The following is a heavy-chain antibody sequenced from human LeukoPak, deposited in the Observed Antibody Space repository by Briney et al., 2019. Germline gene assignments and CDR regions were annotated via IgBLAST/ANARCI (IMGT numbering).Heavy chain of an antibody. CDR3: ARHEYSGSYYGLSWVDP. CDR2: IYYSGST. J-gene: IGHJ5*02. D-gene: IGHD1-26*01. CDR1: GGSISSSGYY. V-gene: IGHV4-39*01. Sequence: PSETLSLTCTVSGGSISSSGYYWGWIRQPPGKELEWIASIYYSGSTYYNPSLKSRVTISVDTSKNQLSLKLSSLTAADTAVYYCARHEYSGSYYGLSWVDPWGQGTLVTVSS.